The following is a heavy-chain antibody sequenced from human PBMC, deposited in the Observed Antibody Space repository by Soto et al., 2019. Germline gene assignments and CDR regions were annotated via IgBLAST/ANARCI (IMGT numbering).Heavy chain of an antibody. CDR2: ISWNSGSV. J-gene: IGHJ4*02. CDR1: GFTFDDYA. V-gene: IGHV3-9*01. D-gene: IGHD1-26*01. Sequence: EVRLVESGGGLVQPGRSPRLSCVASGFTFDDYAMNWVRQAPGKGLEWVSGISWNSGSVAYADSVKGRFTVSRDNAKNSLYLQMNSLRAEDTAFYYCAKDIGVGGADIFDFRGRGTLVTVSS. CDR3: AKDIGVGGADIFDF.